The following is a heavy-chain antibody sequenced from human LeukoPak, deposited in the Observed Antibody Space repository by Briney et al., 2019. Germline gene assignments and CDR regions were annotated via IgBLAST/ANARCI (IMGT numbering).Heavy chain of an antibody. CDR3: AKDWYYYGSGSRHDAFDI. CDR1: GFTFSSYG. Sequence: GGSLRLSCAASGFTFSSYGMSWVRQAPGKGLEWVSAISGSGGSTYYADSVKGRFTTSRDNSKNTLYLQMNSLRAEDTAVYYCAKDWYYYGSGSRHDAFDIWGQGTMVTVSS. J-gene: IGHJ3*02. V-gene: IGHV3-23*01. CDR2: ISGSGGST. D-gene: IGHD3-10*01.